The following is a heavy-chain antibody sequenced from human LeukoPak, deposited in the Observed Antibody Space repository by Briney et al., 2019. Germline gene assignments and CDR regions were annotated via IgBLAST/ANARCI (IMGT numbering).Heavy chain of an antibody. CDR2: IYYSGTT. V-gene: IGHV4-59*08. CDR3: ARHGGSHFLY. D-gene: IGHD1-26*01. CDR1: GGSISSYY. Sequence: PSETLCLTCTVSGGSISSYYWSWLRQPPGKGLEWIAYIYYSGTTKYNPSLKSRVTISVDTSKNQFSLKLSSVTAADTAVYYCARHGGSHFLYWGQGILVTVSS. J-gene: IGHJ4*02.